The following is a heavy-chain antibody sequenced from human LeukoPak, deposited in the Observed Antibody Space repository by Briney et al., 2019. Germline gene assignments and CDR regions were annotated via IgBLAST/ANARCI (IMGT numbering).Heavy chain of an antibody. CDR2: INTNTGNP. J-gene: IGHJ4*02. D-gene: IGHD6-25*01. CDR3: ARELPYRIAANLADY. Sequence: GASVKVSCKASGYTFTSYAMNWVRQAPGQGLEWMGWINTNTGNPTYAQGFTGRFVFSLDTSVSTAYLQISSLRAEDTAVYYCARELPYRIAANLADYWGQGTLVTVSS. CDR1: GYTFTSYA. V-gene: IGHV7-4-1*02.